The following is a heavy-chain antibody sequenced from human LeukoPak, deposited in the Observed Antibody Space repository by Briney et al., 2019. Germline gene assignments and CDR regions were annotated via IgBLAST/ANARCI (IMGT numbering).Heavy chain of an antibody. V-gene: IGHV1-46*01. J-gene: IGHJ4*02. D-gene: IGHD6-13*01. CDR2: INPSGGST. CDR1: GYTFPNYY. CDR3: ARDYRAAVAGHDY. Sequence: ASVKVSCKASGYTFPNYYLHWVRQAPGQGLEWMGVINPSGGSTTYAQKFQGRVTMTRDTSTTTVYMELTSLRSEDTAVYYCARDYRAAVAGHDYWGQGTLVTVSS.